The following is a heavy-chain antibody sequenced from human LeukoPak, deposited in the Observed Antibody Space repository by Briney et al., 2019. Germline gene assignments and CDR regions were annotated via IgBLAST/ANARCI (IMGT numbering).Heavy chain of an antibody. CDR2: ISYDGSNK. CDR3: AIFRSSSQGY. Sequence: GGSLRLSCAASGFTFSSYAMHWVRQAPGKGLEWVAVISYDGSNKYYADSVKGRFTISRDNAKNSLYLQMNSLRAEDTAVYYCAIFRSSSQGYWGQGTLVTVSS. J-gene: IGHJ4*02. CDR1: GFTFSSYA. D-gene: IGHD6-6*01. V-gene: IGHV3-30-3*01.